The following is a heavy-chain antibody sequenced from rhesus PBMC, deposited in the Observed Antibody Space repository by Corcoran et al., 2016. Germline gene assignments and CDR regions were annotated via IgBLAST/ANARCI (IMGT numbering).Heavy chain of an antibody. CDR2: ISGSGGST. V-gene: IGHV4-173*01. Sequence: QLPLQESCPGRVKPSEALSLTCAVYGCAISINYWRLLRQHPGKGREGMGRISGSGGSTDDNPSLKSRVTSSTDTFKNQFSLKLSSVTAADTVVYYCARVGGYNSLDVWGLGVLVTVSS. CDR3: ARVGGYNSLDV. CDR1: GCAISINY. J-gene: IGHJ5-2*01. D-gene: IGHD2-21*01.